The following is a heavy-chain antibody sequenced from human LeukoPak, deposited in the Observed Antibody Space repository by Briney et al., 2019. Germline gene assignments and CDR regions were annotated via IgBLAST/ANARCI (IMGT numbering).Heavy chain of an antibody. CDR2: INHSGST. CDR1: GGSFSGYY. J-gene: IGHJ4*02. Sequence: SETLSLTCAVYGGSFSGYYWSWIRQPPGKGLEWIGEINHSGSTNYNPSLKSRVTISVDTPENQFSLKLSSVTAADTAVYYCARGRRGYSYGRYLEPYFDYWGQGTLVTVSS. V-gene: IGHV4-34*01. D-gene: IGHD5-18*01. CDR3: ARGRRGYSYGRYLEPYFDY.